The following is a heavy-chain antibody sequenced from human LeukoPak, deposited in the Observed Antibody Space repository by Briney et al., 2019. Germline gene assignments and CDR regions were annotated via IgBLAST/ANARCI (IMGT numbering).Heavy chain of an antibody. V-gene: IGHV3-30*18. CDR1: AFTFSSYA. CDR2: ISYDGSNE. J-gene: IGHJ4*02. Sequence: GGSLRLSCATSAFTFSSYAMHWVRQAPGKGLEWVAGISYDGSNEYYADSVTGRFTISRDNPQNTLYLLMNSLRAEDTAMYYCAKDWRVGVISGIDYGGQGTLVTVSS. D-gene: IGHD3-10*01. CDR3: AKDWRVGVISGIDY.